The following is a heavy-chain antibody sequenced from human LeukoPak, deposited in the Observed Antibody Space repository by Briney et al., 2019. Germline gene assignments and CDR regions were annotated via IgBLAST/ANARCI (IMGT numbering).Heavy chain of an antibody. Sequence: GGSLRLSCAVSGFTFTSYPMSWVRQAPGKGLEWVSGISNSKGISDYYADSVKGRFTISRNNSRNTLYLQMNSLRAEDTAVYYCVKRRDAYPIRGTFDSWGQGALVTVSS. CDR1: GFTFTSYP. J-gene: IGHJ4*02. CDR2: ISNSKGISD. D-gene: IGHD5-24*01. CDR3: VKRRDAYPIRGTFDS. V-gene: IGHV3-23*01.